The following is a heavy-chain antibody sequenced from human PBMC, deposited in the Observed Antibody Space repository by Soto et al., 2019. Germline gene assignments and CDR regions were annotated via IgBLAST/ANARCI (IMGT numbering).Heavy chain of an antibody. CDR3: AIDLRDITMCGGYYSYYGMDV. Sequence: EVQVVESGGGLVKPGGSLRLSCAASGCTFSSYWMSWVRQAPGQGLEWVANIKQGGSEAYYVGSVKGRFTISRDNAKKSQFLQMHSLRAGGTAVYYCAIDLRDITMCGGYYSYYGMDVWGQGTTVTVSS. CDR1: GCTFSSYW. D-gene: IGHD3-3*01. V-gene: IGHV3-7*01. CDR2: IKQGGSEA. J-gene: IGHJ6*02.